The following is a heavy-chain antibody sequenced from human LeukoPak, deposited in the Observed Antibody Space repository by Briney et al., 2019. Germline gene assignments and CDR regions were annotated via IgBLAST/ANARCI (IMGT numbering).Heavy chain of an antibody. CDR3: AREASTQAIHAFDP. V-gene: IGHV1-2*02. CDR2: INPNSGGT. J-gene: IGHJ5*02. Sequence: ASVKVSCKASGYTFTGYYMHWVRQAPGQGLEWMGWINPNSGGTNYAQKFQGRVTMTRDTSISTAYMELSRLRSDDTAVYYCAREASTQAIHAFDPWGQGTLVTVSA. CDR1: GYTFTGYY. D-gene: IGHD2-21*01.